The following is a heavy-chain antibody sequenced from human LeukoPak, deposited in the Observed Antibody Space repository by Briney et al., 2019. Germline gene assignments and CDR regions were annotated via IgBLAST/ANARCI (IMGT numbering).Heavy chain of an antibody. J-gene: IGHJ4*02. D-gene: IGHD3-9*01. CDR3: AKDRDILTGYLDY. CDR1: GFTFSRYG. Sequence: GGSLRLSCAASGFTFSRYGMHWVRQAPGKGLGWVAVISYDGSNKYYVDSVKGRFTISKDNSKNTLYLQMNSLRAEDTAVYYCAKDRDILTGYLDYWGQGTLVTVSS. V-gene: IGHV3-30*18. CDR2: ISYDGSNK.